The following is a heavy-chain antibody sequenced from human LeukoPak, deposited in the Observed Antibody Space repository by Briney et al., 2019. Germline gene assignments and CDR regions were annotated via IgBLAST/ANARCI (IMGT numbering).Heavy chain of an antibody. CDR2: ISDSGGSA. CDR3: ARSGIKMVRGVIIKSPYHMDV. V-gene: IGHV3-23*01. CDR1: GFTFNTYA. Sequence: GGSLRLSCAASGFTFNTYAMSWVRQAPGKGLEWVSAISDSGGSAYYADSVKGRFTIFRDDAKNSLSLQMNSLRAEDTAVYYCARSGIKMVRGVIIKSPYHMDVWGKGTTVTVSS. D-gene: IGHD3-10*01. J-gene: IGHJ6*03.